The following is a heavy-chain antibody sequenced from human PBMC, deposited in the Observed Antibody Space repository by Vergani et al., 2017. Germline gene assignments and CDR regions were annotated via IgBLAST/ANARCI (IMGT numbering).Heavy chain of an antibody. CDR2: ISSGGGDI. D-gene: IGHD3-10*01. CDR1: GFTFDTCT. J-gene: IGHJ1*01. CDR3: TTAWGLYYLHGEYFQY. Sequence: EVQLLESGGGLVQPGGSRRLSCAGAGFTFDTCTMAYVRQAPGKGLEWVATISSGGGDIFYADSVKGRFTISRDNSKNTLFLQMNSLKDEDTAVYYCTTAWGLYYLHGEYFQYLGRGTLVSVSS. V-gene: IGHV3-23*01.